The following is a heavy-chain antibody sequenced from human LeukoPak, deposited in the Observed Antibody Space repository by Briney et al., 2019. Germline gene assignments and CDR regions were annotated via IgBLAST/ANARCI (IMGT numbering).Heavy chain of an antibody. D-gene: IGHD3-22*01. J-gene: IGHJ4*02. Sequence: GGSLRLSCAASGFTFSSYGMHWVRQAPGKGLEWVAFIRYDGSNKYYADSVKGRFTISRDNSKNTLYLQMNSLRAEDTAVYYCARDRTYDSSGYFDYWGQGTLVTVSS. CDR1: GFTFSSYG. CDR2: IRYDGSNK. CDR3: ARDRTYDSSGYFDY. V-gene: IGHV3-30*02.